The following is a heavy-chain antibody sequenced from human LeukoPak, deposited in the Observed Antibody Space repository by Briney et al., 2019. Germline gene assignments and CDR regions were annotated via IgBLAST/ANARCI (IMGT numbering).Heavy chain of an antibody. CDR1: GFTFSSYA. CDR3: AKTWSGSYGIDY. CDR2: ISGSGGST. D-gene: IGHD1-26*01. Sequence: QTGGSLRLSCAASGFTFSSYAMTWVRQAPGKGLEWVSGISGSGGSTYYADSVKGRFTISRDNSKDTLYLQMNSLRAEDTAVYYCAKTWSGSYGIDYWGQGTLVTVSS. J-gene: IGHJ4*02. V-gene: IGHV3-23*01.